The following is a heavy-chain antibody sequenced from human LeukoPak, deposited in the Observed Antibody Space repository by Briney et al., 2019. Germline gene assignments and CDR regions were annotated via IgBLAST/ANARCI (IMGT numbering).Heavy chain of an antibody. V-gene: IGHV3-30*02. J-gene: IGHJ4*02. CDR3: AAMTSVTTGDY. Sequence: GGSLRLSCAASGFPFSSYGMHWVRQAPGKGLEWVAFIPYDGSDKFYADSVKGRFAISRDNSKNTLYLQMNSLRAEDTAVYYCAAMTSVTTGDYWGQGTLVTVSS. CDR1: GFPFSSYG. D-gene: IGHD4-11*01. CDR2: IPYDGSDK.